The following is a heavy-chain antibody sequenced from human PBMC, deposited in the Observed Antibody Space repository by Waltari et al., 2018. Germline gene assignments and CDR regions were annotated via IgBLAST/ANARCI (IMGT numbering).Heavy chain of an antibody. J-gene: IGHJ3*02. Sequence: QLQLQESGPGLVEPSETLSLTCTASGDSSRNNNYYWGWIRQPRGTGLQWIGSIHYIGDTYYSSSLKSRVIISVDTSNNQFSLRLTSVTAADTAIYFCARNQRGWFDAFDIWGQGTAVTVSS. V-gene: IGHV4-39*07. D-gene: IGHD6-19*01. CDR1: GDSSRNNNYY. CDR2: IHYIGDT. CDR3: ARNQRGWFDAFDI.